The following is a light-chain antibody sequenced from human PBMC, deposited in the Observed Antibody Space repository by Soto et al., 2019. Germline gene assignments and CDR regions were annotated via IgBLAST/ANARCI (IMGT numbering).Light chain of an antibody. CDR2: DAS. J-gene: IGKJ5*01. CDR3: QVRTNWSIA. V-gene: IGKV3-11*01. Sequence: EIMLTQSPATLSLSPGERATLSCRASQSVSSYLAWYQQKPGQAPRLLIYDASNRATGIPARFSGTGSGTDFTLTINNLEPEDFAVYYCQVRTNWSIAFGRGTRLEIK. CDR1: QSVSSY.